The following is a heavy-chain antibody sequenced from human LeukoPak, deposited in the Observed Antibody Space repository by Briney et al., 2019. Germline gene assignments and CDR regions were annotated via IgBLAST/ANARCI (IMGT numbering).Heavy chain of an antibody. CDR2: VHVTRGT. D-gene: IGHD4-17*01. Sequence: PSETLSLTCSVSGGSISSHYWSWIRQPAGKGLEWIGRVHVTRGTNYNPSLKSRVTMSVDTSKSQFSLKLSSVTAADTAVYYCARRSFYGDYVLDYWGQGTLVTVSS. CDR3: ARRSFYGDYVLDY. CDR1: GGSISSHY. J-gene: IGHJ4*02. V-gene: IGHV4-4*07.